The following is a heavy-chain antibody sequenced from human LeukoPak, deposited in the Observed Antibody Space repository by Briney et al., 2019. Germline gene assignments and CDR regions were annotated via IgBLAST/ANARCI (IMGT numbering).Heavy chain of an antibody. V-gene: IGHV5-51*01. D-gene: IGHD3-10*01. CDR3: ARFLRITMVRGVNRWFDP. J-gene: IGHJ5*02. Sequence: RGESLQISCKGSGYIFTSYWIGWVRQLPGKGLAWMGIIYPGDSDTRYSPSFQGQVTISADKSISTAYLQWSSLKASDTAMYYCARFLRITMVRGVNRWFDPWGQGTLVTVSS. CDR2: IYPGDSDT. CDR1: GYIFTSYW.